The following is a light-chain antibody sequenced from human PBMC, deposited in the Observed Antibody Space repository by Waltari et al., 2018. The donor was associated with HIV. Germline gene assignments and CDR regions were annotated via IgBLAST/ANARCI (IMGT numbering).Light chain of an antibody. CDR3: MLYMGSDTWL. CDR2: TTD. Sequence: QTVVTQEPLSSVSPGGTVTLPCGLNSGSVSTSHYPTWYQQTPGQSPRTRIFTTDIRSSGVPDRFAGSILGSKAALTITGAQADDESDYHCMLYMGSDTWLFGGWTKLTVL. J-gene: IGLJ2*01. CDR1: SGSVSTSHY. V-gene: IGLV8-61*01.